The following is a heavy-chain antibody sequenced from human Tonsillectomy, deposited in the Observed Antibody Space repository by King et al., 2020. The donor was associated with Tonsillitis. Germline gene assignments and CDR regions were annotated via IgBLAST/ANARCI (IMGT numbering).Heavy chain of an antibody. CDR1: GFSFNTYN. V-gene: IGHV3-48*02. J-gene: IGHJ3*01. Sequence: EVQLVESGGGLVQPGGSLRLSCAASGFSFNTYNMNWVRQAPGKGLEWVSHITSSSDNIYYADSVKGRFTISRDNAKNSLYLQMNSLRDEDTAVYYCARGGSYSSYWYVRAAVDLWGQGTMVTVSS. D-gene: IGHD6-13*01. CDR2: ITSSSDNI. CDR3: ARGGSYSSYWYVRAAVDL.